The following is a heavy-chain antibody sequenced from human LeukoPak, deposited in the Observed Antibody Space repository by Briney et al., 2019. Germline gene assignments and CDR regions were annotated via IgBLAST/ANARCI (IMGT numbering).Heavy chain of an antibody. CDR3: AKEGEQWFYY. J-gene: IGHJ4*02. V-gene: IGHV3-23*01. D-gene: IGHD6-19*01. CDR2: ISGSGGST. CDR1: GFPFSSYA. Sequence: GGSLRLSCAASGFPFSSYAMSWVRQAPGKGLEWVSSISGSGGSTNYADSVKGRFTISRDNSKNTLYLQMNSLRAEDTAVYYCAKEGEQWFYYWGQGTLVTVSS.